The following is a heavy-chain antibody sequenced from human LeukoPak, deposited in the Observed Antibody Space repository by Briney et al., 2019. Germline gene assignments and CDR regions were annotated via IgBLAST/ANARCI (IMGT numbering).Heavy chain of an antibody. CDR3: AKGDIVVVPAASEDY. CDR2: ISPYNGNT. Sequence: ASVKVSCKASGYTFTSFVISWVRQAPGQGLEWMGWISPYNGNTNYAQKLQGRVTMTTDTSTSTAYMELRSLRSDDTAVYYCAKGDIVVVPAASEDYWGQGTLVTVSS. V-gene: IGHV1-18*01. CDR1: GYTFTSFV. J-gene: IGHJ4*02. D-gene: IGHD2-2*01.